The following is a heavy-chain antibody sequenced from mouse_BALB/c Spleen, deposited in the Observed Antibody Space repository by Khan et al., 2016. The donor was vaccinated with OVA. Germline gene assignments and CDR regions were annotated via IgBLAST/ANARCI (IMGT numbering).Heavy chain of an antibody. CDR1: GYTFTSYW. D-gene: IGHD1-1*01. V-gene: IGHV1-7*01. J-gene: IGHJ3*01. Sequence: VQLQQSGAELAKPGASVKMSCKASGYTFTSYWMHWVKQRPGPGLEWIGYINPSTGYTEYNQRFKDKATLTADKSSSTASLQLSSLTSEESAVYYCANHGSSSAWLTYWGQGTLVTVAA. CDR3: ANHGSSSAWLTY. CDR2: INPSTGYT.